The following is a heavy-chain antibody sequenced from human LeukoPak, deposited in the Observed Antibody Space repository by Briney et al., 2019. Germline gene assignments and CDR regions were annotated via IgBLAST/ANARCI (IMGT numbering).Heavy chain of an antibody. J-gene: IGHJ4*02. D-gene: IGHD7-27*01. Sequence: ASVKVSCKASGYTFTSYGISWVRQAPGQGLEWMGIINPSGGSTSYAQKFQGRVTMTRDTSTSTVYMELSSLRSEDTAVYYCATGEGLGTTFDYWGQGTLVTVSS. CDR3: ATGEGLGTTFDY. CDR1: GYTFTSYG. V-gene: IGHV1-46*01. CDR2: INPSGGST.